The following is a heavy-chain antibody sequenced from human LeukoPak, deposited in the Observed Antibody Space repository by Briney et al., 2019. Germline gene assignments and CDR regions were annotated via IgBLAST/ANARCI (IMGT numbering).Heavy chain of an antibody. J-gene: IGHJ4*02. CDR3: ARHYLAAAGHFDY. CDR2: INHSGST. D-gene: IGHD6-13*01. V-gene: IGHV4-34*01. CDR1: GGSFSGYY. Sequence: SETLSLTCAVYGGSFSGYYWSWIRQPPGKGLEWIGEINHSGSTNYNPSLKSRVTISVDTSKNQFSLKLSSVTAADTAVYYCARHYLAAAGHFDYWGQGTLVTVSS.